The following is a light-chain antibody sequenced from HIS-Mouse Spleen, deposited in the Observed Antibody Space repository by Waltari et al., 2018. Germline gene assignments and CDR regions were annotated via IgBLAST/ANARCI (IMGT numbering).Light chain of an antibody. J-gene: IGLJ1*01. CDR2: DVN. CDR1: SSDVGGYNS. V-gene: IGLV2-14*03. Sequence: QSALTQPASVSGSPGQSITISCTGPSSDVGGYNSVSSYHQHPGKAPKLLFYDVNNRPSGVSNRFSGSKSGNPAALTISGLQAEDEADDYCSSYTSSSTLGYVFGAGTKVTVL. CDR3: SSYTSSSTLGYV.